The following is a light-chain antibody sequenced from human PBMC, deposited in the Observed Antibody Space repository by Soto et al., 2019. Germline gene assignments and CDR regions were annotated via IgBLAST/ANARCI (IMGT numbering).Light chain of an antibody. Sequence: DYQVTQSPSTLSASVGDRVTITCRASQNIYTWLAWYQQKPGITPKLLIHKASILQRGVPSRFSGSNSGTDFTLTISSLQAEDFATYYCQQTRSYPSTFGGGTKVDIK. CDR1: QNIYTW. CDR2: KAS. V-gene: IGKV1-5*03. J-gene: IGKJ4*01. CDR3: QQTRSYPST.